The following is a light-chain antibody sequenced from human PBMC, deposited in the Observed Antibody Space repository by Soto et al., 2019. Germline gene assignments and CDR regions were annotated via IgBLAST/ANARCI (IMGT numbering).Light chain of an antibody. CDR1: QGISSY. CDR2: KAS. V-gene: IGKV1-5*03. J-gene: IGKJ1*01. Sequence: DIQMTQSPSSLSASTGDRFTITWRASQGISSYLAWYQQKPGKAPKLLIYKASTLKSGVPSRFSGSGSGTEFTLTISSLQPDDFATYYCQHYNSYSEAFGQGTKVDIK. CDR3: QHYNSYSEA.